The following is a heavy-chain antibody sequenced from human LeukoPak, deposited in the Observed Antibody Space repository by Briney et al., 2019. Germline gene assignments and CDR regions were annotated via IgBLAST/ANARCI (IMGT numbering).Heavy chain of an antibody. CDR2: IYSGGST. CDR1: GFTVSGHF. D-gene: IGHD3-3*01. J-gene: IGHJ4*02. V-gene: IGHV3-53*01. Sequence: GGSLRLSCAASGFTVSGHFMSWVRQAPGKGLEWVSLIYSGGSTYYADSVKGRFTISRDNSKNTLYLQLNSLRAEDTAVYYCASPRSVTGPFDYWGQGTPVTVSS. CDR3: ASPRSVTGPFDY.